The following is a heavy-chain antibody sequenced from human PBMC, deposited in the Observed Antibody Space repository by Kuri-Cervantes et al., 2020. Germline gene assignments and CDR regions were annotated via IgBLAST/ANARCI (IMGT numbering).Heavy chain of an antibody. V-gene: IGHV4-34*01. CDR2: INHSGST. CDR3: ARHSRDYSKPENYYYYYMDV. Sequence: SETLSLTCAVYGGSFSGYYWSWIRQPPGKGLEWIGEINHSGSTNYNPSLKSRVTISVDTSKNQFSLKLSSVTAADTAVYYCARHSRDYSKPENYYYYYMDVWGKGTTVTVSS. J-gene: IGHJ6*03. CDR1: GGSFSGYY. D-gene: IGHD4-11*01.